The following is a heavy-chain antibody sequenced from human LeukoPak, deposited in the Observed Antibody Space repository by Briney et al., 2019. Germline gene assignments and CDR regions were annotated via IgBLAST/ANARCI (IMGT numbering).Heavy chain of an antibody. Sequence: ASVKVSCKASGYTFANYDINWVRQATGQGLEWMGWMNPNSGNTGYAQKFQGRVTITRNTSISTAYMELSSLRSEDTAVYYCARRGTIFGVVISLHYWGQGTLVTVSS. V-gene: IGHV1-8*01. J-gene: IGHJ4*02. D-gene: IGHD3-3*01. CDR2: MNPNSGNT. CDR1: GYTFANYD. CDR3: ARRGTIFGVVISLHY.